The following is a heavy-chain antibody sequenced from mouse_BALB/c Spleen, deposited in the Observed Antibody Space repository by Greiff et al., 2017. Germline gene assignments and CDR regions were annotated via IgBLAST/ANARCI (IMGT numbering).Heavy chain of an antibody. Sequence: EVMLLESGAGLVKPGGFLKLSCEASGFNIRSYAMPWVRQTPEKGLEWVAGISSGGSYTYYPHNVTGRFSISRDNAKNTLYLELSSLRSEDTAMYYCARAAYYAMDYWGQGTSVTVSA. J-gene: IGHJ4*01. CDR2: ISSGGSYT. V-gene: IGHV5-9-4*01. CDR1: GFNIRSYA. CDR3: ARAAYYAMDY.